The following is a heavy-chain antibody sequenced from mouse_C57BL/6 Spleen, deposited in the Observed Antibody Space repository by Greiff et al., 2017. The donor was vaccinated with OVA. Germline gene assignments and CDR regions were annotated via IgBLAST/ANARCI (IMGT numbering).Heavy chain of an antibody. V-gene: IGHV1-15*01. CDR1: GYTFTDYE. Sequence: QVQLQQSGAELVRPGASVTLSCKASGYTFTDYEMHWVKQTPVHGLEWIGAIDPETGGTAYNQKFKGKAILTADKSSSTAYMELRSLTSEDSAVYYWTRHTTVVAYYFDDWGQGTTLTVSS. CDR2: IDPETGGT. CDR3: TRHTTVVAYYFDD. J-gene: IGHJ2*01. D-gene: IGHD1-1*01.